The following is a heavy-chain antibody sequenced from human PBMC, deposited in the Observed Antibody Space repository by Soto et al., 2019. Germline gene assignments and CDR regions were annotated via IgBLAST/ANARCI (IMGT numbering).Heavy chain of an antibody. D-gene: IGHD4-17*01. CDR3: ARCLPDYGDYYFDY. CDR2: ISAYNGNT. CDR1: GYTFTSYG. J-gene: IGHJ4*02. Sequence: ASVKVSCKASGYTFTSYGISWVRQAPGQGLEWMGWISAYNGNTNYAQKLQGRVTMTTDTSTSTAYMELRSLRADDTAVYYCARCLPDYGDYYFDYWGQGTPVTVSS. V-gene: IGHV1-18*01.